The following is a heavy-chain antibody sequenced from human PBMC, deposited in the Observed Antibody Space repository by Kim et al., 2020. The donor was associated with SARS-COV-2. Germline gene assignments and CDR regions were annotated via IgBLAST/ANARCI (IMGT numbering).Heavy chain of an antibody. Sequence: SETLSLTCVVSGDSISRSAYYWTWFRQTPGTGLEWIGHTYYTGSTGYNPSLGSRVTISVDPSKNQFSLTLISVTAADTAVYFCAKRGYSRSCWGQGILVTVSS. D-gene: IGHD5-12*01. V-gene: IGHV4-39*01. CDR1: GDSISRSAYY. CDR3: AKRGYSRSC. CDR2: TYYTGST. J-gene: IGHJ1*01.